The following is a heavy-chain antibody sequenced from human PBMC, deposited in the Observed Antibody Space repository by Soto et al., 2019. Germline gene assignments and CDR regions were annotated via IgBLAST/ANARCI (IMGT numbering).Heavy chain of an antibody. CDR3: ARSSGGNFGIIIEGSNWFDP. V-gene: IGHV1-46*01. CDR1: GDTFTSYY. Sequence: EASVKVSCKAPGDTFTSYYLNWVRQAPGQGLEWMGVINPHGGSTKYAQKFQGRITMTRDTSRSTVYMELSSLRSDDTAIYYCARSSGGNFGIIIEGSNWFDPWGQGTLVTVPS. D-gene: IGHD3-3*01. CDR2: INPHGGST. J-gene: IGHJ5*02.